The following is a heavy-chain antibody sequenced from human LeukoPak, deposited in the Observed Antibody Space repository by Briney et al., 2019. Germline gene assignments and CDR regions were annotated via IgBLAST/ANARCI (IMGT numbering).Heavy chain of an antibody. D-gene: IGHD5-18*01. J-gene: IGHJ4*02. CDR1: GFTFSSYT. CDR2: ISSGSSYI. CDR3: ARDLSGVTGYTYGRGIDY. Sequence: GGSLRLSCAASGFTFSSYTMNWVRQAPGKGLEWVSIISSGSSYIHYADSVKGRLTISRDNAKNSLYLQMNSLRAGDTAVYYCARDLSGVTGYTYGRGIDYWGQGTLVTVSS. V-gene: IGHV3-21*01.